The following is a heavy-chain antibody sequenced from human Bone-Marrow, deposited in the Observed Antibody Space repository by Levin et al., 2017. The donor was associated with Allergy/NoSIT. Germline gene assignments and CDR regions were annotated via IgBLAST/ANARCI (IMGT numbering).Heavy chain of an antibody. Sequence: GESLKISCAASGFTFNTYWMTWVRQAPGRGLEWVANIEQDGSAKYYVDSVKGRFTISRDNAKNSLYLQMDSLRVEDTAVYYCARAYFKDCSSPTCAFFDYWGRGTLVTVSS. V-gene: IGHV3-7*01. CDR3: ARAYFKDCSSPTCAFFDY. J-gene: IGHJ4*02. D-gene: IGHD2-2*01. CDR1: GFTFNTYW. CDR2: IEQDGSAK.